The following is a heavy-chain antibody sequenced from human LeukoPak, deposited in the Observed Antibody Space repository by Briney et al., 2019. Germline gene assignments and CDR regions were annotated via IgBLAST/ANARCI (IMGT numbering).Heavy chain of an antibody. Sequence: PSETLSLTCTVSGGSISGHYWSWIRQPPGKGLEWIGYIHYTGRTDYSPSLKSRVSLSVDLSKNQFSLELTSVTAADTAIYFCAREPPGQADAFDIWGQGTMVTVSS. CDR3: AREPPGQADAFDI. CDR2: IHYTGRT. V-gene: IGHV4-59*11. J-gene: IGHJ3*02. CDR1: GGSISGHY.